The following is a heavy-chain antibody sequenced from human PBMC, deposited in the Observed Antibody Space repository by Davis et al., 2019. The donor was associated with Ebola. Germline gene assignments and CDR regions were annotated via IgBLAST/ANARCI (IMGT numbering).Heavy chain of an antibody. CDR3: ANWGSGSYYLYYGMDV. D-gene: IGHD1-26*01. J-gene: IGHJ6*02. V-gene: IGHV3-7*03. Sequence: GESLKISCAASGFTFSSYWMSWVRQAPGKGLEWVANIKQDGSEKYYVDSVKGRFTISRDNSKNTLYLQMNSLRAEDTAVYYCANWGSGSYYLYYGMDVWGQGTTVTVSS. CDR2: IKQDGSEK. CDR1: GFTFSSYW.